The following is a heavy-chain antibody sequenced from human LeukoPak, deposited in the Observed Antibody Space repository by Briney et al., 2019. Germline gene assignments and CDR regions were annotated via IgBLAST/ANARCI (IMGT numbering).Heavy chain of an antibody. CDR3: AKAALGYCSSTSCSVPFDY. J-gene: IGHJ4*02. CDR2: ISGSGGST. V-gene: IGHV3-23*01. CDR1: GFTFRSYA. Sequence: GGSLRLSCAASGFTFRSYAMSWVRQAPGKGLEWVSAISGSGGSTYYADSVKGRFTISRDNSKNTLYLQMNSLRAEDTAVYYCAKAALGYCSSTSCSVPFDYWGQGTLVTVSS. D-gene: IGHD2-2*03.